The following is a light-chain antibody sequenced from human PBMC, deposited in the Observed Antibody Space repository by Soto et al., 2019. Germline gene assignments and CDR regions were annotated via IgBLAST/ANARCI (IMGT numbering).Light chain of an antibody. J-gene: IGLJ1*01. CDR2: GVT. CDR1: SSDVGGYNY. Sequence: QSALTQPPSASGSPGQSVTISCTGTSSDVGGYNYVSWYQQHPGKAPKLMIYGVTHRPSGVSSRFSASKSAYTASLTISALQAEDEADYYCSSFTTTYFYVFGPGTKVTVL. CDR3: SSFTTTYFYV. V-gene: IGLV2-14*01.